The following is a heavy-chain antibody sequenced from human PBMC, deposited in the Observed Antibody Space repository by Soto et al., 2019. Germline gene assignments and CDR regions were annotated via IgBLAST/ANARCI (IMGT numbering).Heavy chain of an antibody. CDR1: SFRVCISV. CDR3: ARDQEVHERETSKMQGMGV. CDR2: ISESGSSM. D-gene: IGHD1-1*01. J-gene: IGHJ6*02. V-gene: IGHV3-48*03. Sequence: ASCSFRVCISVMALFFQAPRKGLDWISYISESGSSMYYADAVKGRFAISRDNAKNSLYLHMNSLRVEDTAVYYCARDQEVHERETSKMQGMGVWGERPT.